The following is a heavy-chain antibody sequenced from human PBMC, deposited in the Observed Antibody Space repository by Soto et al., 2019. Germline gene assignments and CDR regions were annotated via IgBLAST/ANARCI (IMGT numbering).Heavy chain of an antibody. Sequence: GGSLRLSCAASGFTFSNAWMSWVRQAPGKGLEWVGRIKSKTDGGTTDYAAPVKGRFTISRDDSKNTLYLQMNSLKTEDTAVYYCTTSFRYFDWFGFGAFDIWGQGTMVTVSS. CDR3: TTSFRYFDWFGFGAFDI. CDR1: GFTFSNAW. CDR2: IKSKTDGGTT. J-gene: IGHJ3*02. V-gene: IGHV3-15*01. D-gene: IGHD3-9*01.